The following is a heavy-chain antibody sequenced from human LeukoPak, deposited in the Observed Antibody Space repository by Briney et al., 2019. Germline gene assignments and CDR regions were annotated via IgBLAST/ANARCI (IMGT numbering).Heavy chain of an antibody. J-gene: IGHJ6*03. CDR1: GYTFTGYY. V-gene: IGHV1-2*02. CDR2: INPNSGGT. D-gene: IGHD1-1*01. CDR3: ARGAVNRYNWNDDNFYYYYMDV. Sequence: ASVSVSCKASGYTFTGYYMHWVRHAPGQGLEWMGWINPNSGGTNYAQKFQGRVTMTRDTSISTAYMELSRLRSDDTAVYYCARGAVNRYNWNDDNFYYYYMDVWGKGTTVTISS.